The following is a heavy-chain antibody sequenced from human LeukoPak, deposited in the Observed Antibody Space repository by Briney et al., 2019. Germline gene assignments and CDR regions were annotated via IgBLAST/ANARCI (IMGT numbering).Heavy chain of an antibody. CDR1: GYTFTSYG. D-gene: IGHD3-22*01. V-gene: IGHV1-18*01. CDR3: AREESYDSSGYPFDY. CDR2: ISAYNGST. J-gene: IGHJ4*02. Sequence: ASVRVSCKASGYTFTSYGISWVRQAPGQGLEWMGWISAYNGSTNYAQKLQGRVTMTTDTSTSTAYMELRSLRSDDTAVYYCAREESYDSSGYPFDYWGQGTLVTVSS.